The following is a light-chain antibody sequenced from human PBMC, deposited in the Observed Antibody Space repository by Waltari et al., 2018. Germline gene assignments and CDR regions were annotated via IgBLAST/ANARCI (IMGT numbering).Light chain of an antibody. J-gene: IGLJ2*01. CDR2: DVN. V-gene: IGLV2-14*03. Sequence: QSALTQPASVSGSPGQSITLPCTGTSSDVGGYNYVSWYQQHPDKAPKLMIYDVNNRASGVSNRFSGSKSGNTASLTISGLQAEDEADYYCSSYTSSSTLFGGGTKLTVL. CDR3: SSYTSSSTL. CDR1: SSDVGGYNY.